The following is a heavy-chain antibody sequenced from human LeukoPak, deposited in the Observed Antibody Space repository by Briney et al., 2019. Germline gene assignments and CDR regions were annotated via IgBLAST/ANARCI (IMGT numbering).Heavy chain of an antibody. CDR3: ARDPGYGMDV. CDR1: GGSISSYY. J-gene: IGHJ6*02. CDR2: IYCSGST. V-gene: IGHV4-59*01. Sequence: SETLSLTCTVPGGSISSYYWSWIRQPPRKGLEWIGYIYCSGSTNYNPSLKSRVTISVDTSKNQFSLKLSSVTAADTAVYYCARDPGYGMDVWGQGTTVTVSS.